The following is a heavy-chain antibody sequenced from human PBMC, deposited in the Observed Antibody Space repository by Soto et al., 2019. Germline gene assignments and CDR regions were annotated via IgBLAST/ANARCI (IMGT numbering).Heavy chain of an antibody. V-gene: IGHV3-7*01. J-gene: IGHJ4*02. CDR2: IKEDGSEK. Sequence: EVQLVESGGGLVQPGGSLRLSCAASGFTFSTSWMNWVRQAPGKGLEWVAGIKEDGSEKYYVDAVKGRFTISKDNAENSLELHMNRLRVEDTAVYYCVRDRGYNAFDYWGLCTLVTVSS. D-gene: IGHD5-18*01. CDR3: VRDRGYNAFDY. CDR1: GFTFSTSW.